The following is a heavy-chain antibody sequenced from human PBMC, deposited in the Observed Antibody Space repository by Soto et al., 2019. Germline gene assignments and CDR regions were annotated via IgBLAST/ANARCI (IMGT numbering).Heavy chain of an antibody. V-gene: IGHV3-30-3*01. D-gene: IGHD4-17*01. CDR2: ISYDGSNK. CDR3: ASLAGDRDY. Sequence: QVQLVESGGGVVQPGRSLRLSCAASGFTFSSYAMHWVRQAPGKGLEWVAVISYDGSNKYYADPVKGRFTISRDNSKNTLYLQMNSLRAEDTAVYYCASLAGDRDYWGQGTLVTVSS. J-gene: IGHJ4*02. CDR1: GFTFSSYA.